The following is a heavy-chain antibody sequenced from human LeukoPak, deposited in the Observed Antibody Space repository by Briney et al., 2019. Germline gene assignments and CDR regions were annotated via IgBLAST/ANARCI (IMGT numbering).Heavy chain of an antibody. V-gene: IGHV1-24*01. CDR3: ASTQKIVEMGTIGYYFDY. Sequence: ASVKVSCKVSGYTLTELSMHWVRQAPGKGLEWMGGFDPEDGETIYAQKFQGRVTMTEDTSTDTAYMELSSLRTEDTAVYFCASTQKIVEMGTIGYYFDYWGQGTLVIVSS. CDR2: FDPEDGET. CDR1: GYTLTELS. J-gene: IGHJ4*02. D-gene: IGHD5-24*01.